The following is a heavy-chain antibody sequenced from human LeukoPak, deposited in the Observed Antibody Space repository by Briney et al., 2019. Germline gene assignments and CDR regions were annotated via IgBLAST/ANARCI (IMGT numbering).Heavy chain of an antibody. Sequence: SETLSLTCTVSGDSISGSSYYWGWIRQPPGKGLEWIASIYSSVTYYNPSLKSRVTISVDTSKNQFSLNLSSVTAADTAVYYCASRPFLWGFAYWGQGTLVTVSS. D-gene: IGHD3-16*01. CDR3: ASRPFLWGFAY. J-gene: IGHJ4*02. V-gene: IGHV4-39*01. CDR1: GDSISGSSYY. CDR2: IYSSVT.